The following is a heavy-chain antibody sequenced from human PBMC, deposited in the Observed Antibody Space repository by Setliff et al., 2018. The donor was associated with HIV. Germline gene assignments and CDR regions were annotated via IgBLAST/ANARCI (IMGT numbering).Heavy chain of an antibody. J-gene: IGHJ4*02. CDR1: GYPFSSYA. D-gene: IGHD6-19*01. Sequence: ASVKVSCKASGYPFSSYAISWVRQAPGQRLEWMGWINVGNDNTKYSQTLQGRVTIARDTSASTAYMELSSLRSEDTAVYYCARGSCSGCYLSDYWGLGTLVTVSS. CDR3: ARGSCSGCYLSDY. V-gene: IGHV1-3*01. CDR2: INVGNDNT.